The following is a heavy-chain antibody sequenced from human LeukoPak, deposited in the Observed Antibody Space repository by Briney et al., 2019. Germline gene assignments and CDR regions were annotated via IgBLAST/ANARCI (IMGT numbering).Heavy chain of an antibody. D-gene: IGHD2-2*01. V-gene: IGHV3-30*18. CDR2: ISYDGSNK. CDR3: AKDSIVVVPAAPGDY. J-gene: IGHJ4*02. Sequence: GGSLRLSCAASGFTFSSYGMHWVRQAPGKGLEWVAVISYDGSNKYYADSVKGRFTISRDNSKNTLYLQMNSLRAEDTAVYYCAKDSIVVVPAAPGDYWGQGTLVTVSS. CDR1: GFTFSSYG.